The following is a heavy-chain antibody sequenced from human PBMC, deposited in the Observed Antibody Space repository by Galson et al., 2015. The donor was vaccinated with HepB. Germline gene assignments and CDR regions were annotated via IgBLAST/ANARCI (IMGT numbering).Heavy chain of an antibody. D-gene: IGHD3-22*01. CDR2: INTYNGNA. V-gene: IGHV1-18*04. CDR1: GYTFTYYY. Sequence: SVKVSCKASGYTFTYYYMHWVRQAPGQGLEWMGWINTYNGNANYVQMHQGRVTMTTDTSTSTAYMELRSLRSDDTAVYYCARDALTDYYDSSGPPNWFDPWGQGTLVTVS. CDR3: ARDALTDYYDSSGPPNWFDP. J-gene: IGHJ5*02.